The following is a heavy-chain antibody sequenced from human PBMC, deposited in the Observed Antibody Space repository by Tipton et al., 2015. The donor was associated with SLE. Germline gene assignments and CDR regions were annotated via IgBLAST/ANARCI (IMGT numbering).Heavy chain of an antibody. CDR3: ARDHLSLGITVVRGGGAFDI. CDR2: ISAYNGNT. CDR1: GYTFTSYG. V-gene: IGHV1-18*01. Sequence: QVQLVQSGAEVKKPGASVKVSCKASGYTFTSYGISWVRQAPGQGLEWMGWISAYNGNTNYAQKLQGRVTMTTDTSTSTAYMELRSLRSDDTAVYYCARDHLSLGITVVRGGGAFDIWGQGTMVTVSS. J-gene: IGHJ3*02. D-gene: IGHD3-10*01.